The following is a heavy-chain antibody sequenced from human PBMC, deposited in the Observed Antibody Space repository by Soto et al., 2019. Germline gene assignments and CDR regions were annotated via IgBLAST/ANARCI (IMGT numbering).Heavy chain of an antibody. J-gene: IGHJ6*02. CDR2: IYYSGST. Sequence: PSETLSLTCTVSGGSISSGGYYWSWIRQHPGKGLEWIGYIYYSGSTYYNPSLKSRVTISVDTSKNQFSLKLSSVTVADTAVYYCARDFVSSDYEGSYYYYGMDVWGQGTTVTVSS. D-gene: IGHD5-12*01. CDR3: ARDFVSSDYEGSYYYYGMDV. CDR1: GGSISSGGYY. V-gene: IGHV4-31*03.